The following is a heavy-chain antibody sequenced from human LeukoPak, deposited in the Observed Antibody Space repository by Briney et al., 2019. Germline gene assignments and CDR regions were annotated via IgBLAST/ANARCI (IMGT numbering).Heavy chain of an antibody. CDR1: GFTFSDYS. CDR3: ARHMVRGVISYYYGMDV. D-gene: IGHD3-10*01. J-gene: IGHJ6*02. CDR2: ISSSSSMM. V-gene: IGHV3-48*04. Sequence: HAGGSLRLSCAASGFTFSDYSMNWVRQAPGKGLEWISYISSSSSMMYYADSVKGRFIISRDNAKNSLYLQMNSLRAEDTAVYYCARHMVRGVISYYYGMDVWGQGTTVTVSS.